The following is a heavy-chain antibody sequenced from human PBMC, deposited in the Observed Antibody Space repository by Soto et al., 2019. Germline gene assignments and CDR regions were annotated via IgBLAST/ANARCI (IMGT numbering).Heavy chain of an antibody. J-gene: IGHJ4*02. CDR2: ISSSSSYI. Sequence: GGSLRFSCAASGFTFSSYSMNWVRQAPGKGLEWVSSISSSSSYIYYADSMKGRFTISRDNAKNSLYLQMNSLRAEDAANYFCVRESTPPFFDSWGQGTPVTVSS. V-gene: IGHV3-21*01. CDR3: VRESTPPFFDS. CDR1: GFTFSSYS. D-gene: IGHD2-15*01.